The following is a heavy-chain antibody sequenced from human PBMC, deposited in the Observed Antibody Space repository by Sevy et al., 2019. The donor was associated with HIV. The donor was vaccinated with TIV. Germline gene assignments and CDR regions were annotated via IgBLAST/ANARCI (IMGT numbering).Heavy chain of an antibody. D-gene: IGHD3-3*01. Sequence: ASVKVSCKVSGYTLTELSMHWVRQAPGKGLEWMGGFDPEDGETIYAQKFQGRVTMTEDTSTDTAYMELSSLRSEDTAVYYCATEKILRFLEYPLYCYGMDVWGQGTTVTVSS. CDR2: FDPEDGET. V-gene: IGHV1-24*01. J-gene: IGHJ6*02. CDR1: GYTLTELS. CDR3: ATEKILRFLEYPLYCYGMDV.